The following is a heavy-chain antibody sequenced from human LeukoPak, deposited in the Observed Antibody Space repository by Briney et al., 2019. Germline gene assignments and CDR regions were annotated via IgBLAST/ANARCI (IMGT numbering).Heavy chain of an antibody. CDR1: GFSVSNTY. D-gene: IGHD4-17*01. Sequence: GGSLRLSCAASGFSVSNTYMSWVRQAPGEGLEWVSVIFRGEETYYADSVKGRFTISRDSSTNTVYLQMASLRAEDTAIYYCVKEVPGTTVYDWGQGTLVTVSS. CDR2: IFRGEET. CDR3: VKEVPGTTVYD. V-gene: IGHV3-66*01. J-gene: IGHJ4*02.